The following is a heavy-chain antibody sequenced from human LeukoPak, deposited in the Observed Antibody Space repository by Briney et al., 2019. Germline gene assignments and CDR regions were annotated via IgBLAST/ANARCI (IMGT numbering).Heavy chain of an antibody. CDR2: IYTGGST. V-gene: IGHV4-4*07. Sequence: SETLSLTCIVSGGSISSSYWSWIRQPAGKGLEWIGRIYTGGSTNYNPSLKSRVTMSVDTSKNQFSLKLSSVTAADTAVYYCARVPGSYDAFDIWGQGTMVTVSS. CDR1: GGSISSSY. CDR3: ARVPGSYDAFDI. D-gene: IGHD1-26*01. J-gene: IGHJ3*02.